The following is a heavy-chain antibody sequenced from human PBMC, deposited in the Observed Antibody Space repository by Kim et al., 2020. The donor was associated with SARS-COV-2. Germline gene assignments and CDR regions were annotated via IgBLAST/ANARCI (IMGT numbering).Heavy chain of an antibody. V-gene: IGHV7-4-1*02. CDR2: INTNTGNP. J-gene: IGHJ6*02. CDR3: ARDLRARVGYYHDAPSYYYYGMDV. D-gene: IGHD3-3*01. CDR1: GYTFTSYA. Sequence: ASVKVSCKASGYTFTSYAMNWVRQAPGQGLEWMGWINTNTGNPTYAQGFTGRFVFSLDTSVSTAYLQISSLKAEDTAVYYCARDLRARVGYYHDAPSYYYYGMDVWGQGTTVTVSS.